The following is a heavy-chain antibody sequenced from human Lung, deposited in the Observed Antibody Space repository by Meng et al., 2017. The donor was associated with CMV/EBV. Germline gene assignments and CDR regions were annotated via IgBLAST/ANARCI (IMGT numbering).Heavy chain of an antibody. CDR2: IYYSGST. J-gene: IGHJ6*02. D-gene: IGHD3-3*01. CDR3: ARSDFWSGYGMDV. CDR1: GSSISSYY. V-gene: IGHV4-59*01. Sequence: LXXTVSGSSISSYYWSWIRQPPGKGLEWIGYIYYSGSTNYNPSLKSLVTIAVDTSKNQFSLKLSSVTAADTAVYYCARSDFWSGYGMDVWGQGTTVTVSS.